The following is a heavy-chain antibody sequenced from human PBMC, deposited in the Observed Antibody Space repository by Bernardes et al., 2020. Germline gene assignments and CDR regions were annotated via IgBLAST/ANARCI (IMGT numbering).Heavy chain of an antibody. D-gene: IGHD3-22*01. V-gene: IGHV3-30*18. CDR2: ISLDGGNK. CDR3: AKGHYFDRSGQYSYCDH. Sequence: GGSLRLSCAASGFSFSSYGMHWVRLAQGKGLEWVAVISLDGGNKFYGDSVKGRFTISRDNSKNTLYLQMNSLRVEDTAVYYCAKGHYFDRSGQYSYCDHWGQGTLITVSS. CDR1: GFSFSSYG. J-gene: IGHJ4*02.